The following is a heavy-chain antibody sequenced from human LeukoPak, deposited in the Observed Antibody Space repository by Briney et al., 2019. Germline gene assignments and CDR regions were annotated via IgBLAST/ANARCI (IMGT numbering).Heavy chain of an antibody. CDR1: GFTFSSYG. CDR2: ITNSGDST. V-gene: IGHV3-23*01. J-gene: IGHJ4*02. CDR3: AKDRGYYDTSGYLI. Sequence: GGSLRLSCAVSGFTFSSYGMIWVRQAPGKGLEWVSTITNSGDSTYYTDSVKGRFTISRDDSRNTLYLQMNSLRAEDTAVYYCAKDRGYYDTSGYLIWGQGTLVTVSS. D-gene: IGHD3-22*01.